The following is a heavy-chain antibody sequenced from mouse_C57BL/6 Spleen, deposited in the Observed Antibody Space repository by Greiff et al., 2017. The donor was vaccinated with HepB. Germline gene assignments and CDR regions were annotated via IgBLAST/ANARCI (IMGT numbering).Heavy chain of an antibody. D-gene: IGHD2-5*01. CDR3: ARGPIVKKVYYFDY. CDR1: GYTFTDYY. V-gene: IGHV1-26*01. J-gene: IGHJ2*01. CDR2: INPNNGGT. Sequence: EVQLQQSGPELVKPGASVKISCKASGYTFTDYYMNWVKQSHGKSLEWIGDINPNNGGTSYNQKFKGKATLTVDKSSSTAYMELRSLTSEDSAVYYCARGPIVKKVYYFDYWGQGTTLTVSS.